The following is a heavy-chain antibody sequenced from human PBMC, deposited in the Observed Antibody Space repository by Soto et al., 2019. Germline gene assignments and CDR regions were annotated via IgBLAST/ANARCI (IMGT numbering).Heavy chain of an antibody. V-gene: IGHV3-30-3*01. J-gene: IGHJ6*02. Sequence: PGGSLRLSCAASAFTLSKFVMHWVRQAPGRGLEWVAVTSNDGSNTFYADSVKGRFTISRDNSKNTVYLQMNSLRTEDTAVYYCARGLLAVCGQGTTVPVSS. CDR2: TSNDGSNT. CDR3: ARGLLAV. CDR1: AFTLSKFV.